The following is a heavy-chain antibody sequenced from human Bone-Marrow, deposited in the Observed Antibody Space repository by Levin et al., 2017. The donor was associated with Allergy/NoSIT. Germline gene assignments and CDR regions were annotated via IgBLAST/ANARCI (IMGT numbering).Heavy chain of an antibody. CDR2: IYYSGST. D-gene: IGHD3-22*01. Sequence: SQTLSLTCTVSGGSISSSYWSWIRQPPGKGLEWIGYIYYSGSTNYNPSLKSRVTISVDTSKNQFSLKLSSVTAADTAVYYCARSPEYYYDSSGKGLDYWGQGTLVTVSS. V-gene: IGHV4-59*08. CDR3: ARSPEYYYDSSGKGLDY. J-gene: IGHJ4*02. CDR1: GGSISSSY.